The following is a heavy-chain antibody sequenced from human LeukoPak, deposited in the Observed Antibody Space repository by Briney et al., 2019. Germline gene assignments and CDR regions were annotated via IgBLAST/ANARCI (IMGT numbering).Heavy chain of an antibody. CDR2: MNPNSGNT. D-gene: IGHD3-10*01. J-gene: IGHJ5*02. CDR3: AREIGYYGSGSRYGFDP. CDR1: GGTFSSYA. Sequence: GASVKVSCKASGGTFSSYAISWVRQATGQGLEWMGWMNPNSGNTGYAQKFQGRVTMTRNTSISTAYMELSSLRSEDTAVYYCAREIGYYGSGSRYGFDPWGQGTLVTVSS. V-gene: IGHV1-8*02.